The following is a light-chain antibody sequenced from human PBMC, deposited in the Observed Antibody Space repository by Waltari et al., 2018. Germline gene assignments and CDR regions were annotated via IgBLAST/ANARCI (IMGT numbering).Light chain of an antibody. J-gene: IGLJ3*02. Sequence: SYELTQPPSVSVSPGQTARITCSGDALPKQNAFWYQQKPGQAPGLLIDKDTQRPSGIPERFSGSSSGTTVTMTISGVQAEDEADYYCLSADSSGTSKVFGGGTKLTVL. V-gene: IGLV3-25*03. CDR3: LSADSSGTSKV. CDR2: KDT. CDR1: ALPKQN.